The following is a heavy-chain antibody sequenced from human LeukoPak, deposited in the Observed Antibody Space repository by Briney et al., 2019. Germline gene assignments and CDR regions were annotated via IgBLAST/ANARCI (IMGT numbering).Heavy chain of an antibody. Sequence: GASVKVSCKASGYTFTGYYMHWVRQAPGQGLEWMGWINPNSGGTNYAQKFQGRVTMTRDTSISTAYMELSRLRSDDTAVYYCAHCSGGSCYSGWFDPWGQGTLVTVSS. D-gene: IGHD2-15*01. V-gene: IGHV1-2*02. J-gene: IGHJ5*02. CDR1: GYTFTGYY. CDR3: AHCSGGSCYSGWFDP. CDR2: INPNSGGT.